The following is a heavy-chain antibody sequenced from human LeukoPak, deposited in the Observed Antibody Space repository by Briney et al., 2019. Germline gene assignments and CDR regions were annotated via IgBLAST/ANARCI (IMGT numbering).Heavy chain of an antibody. V-gene: IGHV5-51*01. J-gene: IGHJ4*02. CDR2: IYPGDSDT. CDR3: AKQSIRPTGSAPFFEY. D-gene: IGHD1-1*01. Sequence: PGQSLKISFKGSGYNFTSYWIGWVRPLPGKGLEWMGIIYPGDSDTRYSPSFQGQVTMSADKSISTAYLQWSSLKASDTAMYYCAKQSIRPTGSAPFFEYWGQGTLVTVSS. CDR1: GYNFTSYW.